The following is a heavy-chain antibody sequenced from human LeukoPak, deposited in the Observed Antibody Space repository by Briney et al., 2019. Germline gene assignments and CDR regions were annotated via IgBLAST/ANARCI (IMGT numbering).Heavy chain of an antibody. D-gene: IGHD6-6*01. CDR1: GGSISSYY. V-gene: IGHV4-59*01. J-gene: IGHJ6*03. CDR3: ARHIAARLASGYYYYMNV. Sequence: SETLSPTCTVSGGSISSYYWSWIRQPPGKGLEYIGHIYDTGSTNYNPSLRSRVTMSLDTTKNQFSLKLSSVTAADTAVYYCARHIAARLASGYYYYMNVWGKGTTVTVSS. CDR2: IYDTGST.